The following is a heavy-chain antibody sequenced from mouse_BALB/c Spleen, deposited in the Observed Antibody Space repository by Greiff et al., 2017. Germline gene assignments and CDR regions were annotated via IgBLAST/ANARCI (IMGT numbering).Heavy chain of an antibody. V-gene: IGHV2-9*02. Sequence: VKLMESGPGLVAPSQSLSITCTVSGFSLTSYGVHWVRQPPGKGLEWLGVIWAGGSTNYNSALMSRLSISKDNSKSQVFLKMNSLQTDDTAMYYCARGGYGIYVDWYFDVWGAGTTVTVSS. J-gene: IGHJ1*01. CDR1: GFSLTSYG. CDR3: ARGGYGIYVDWYFDV. CDR2: IWAGGST. D-gene: IGHD2-10*02.